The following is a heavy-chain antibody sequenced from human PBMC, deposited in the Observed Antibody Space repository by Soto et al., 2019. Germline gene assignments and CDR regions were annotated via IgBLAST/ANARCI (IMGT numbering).Heavy chain of an antibody. CDR3: ATSNWFDP. Sequence: QLQLQESGPGLVKPSETLSLTCTVSGGSISSRGYYWGWIRQPPGKGLEWIGTIYYSGSTYYNPSLKSRVTISVDTSKTQFSLKLISVTAADTAVYYCATSNWFDPWGQGTLVTVSS. CDR1: GGSISSRGYY. CDR2: IYYSGST. J-gene: IGHJ5*02. V-gene: IGHV4-39*01.